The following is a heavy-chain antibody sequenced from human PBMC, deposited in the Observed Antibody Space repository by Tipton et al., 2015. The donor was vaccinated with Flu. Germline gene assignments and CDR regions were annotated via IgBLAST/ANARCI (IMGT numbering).Heavy chain of an antibody. CDR3: ARGWQWLADAFDY. CDR2: IYYSGST. D-gene: IGHD6-19*01. Sequence: TLSLTCTVSGGSISHYYWSWIRQSPGKGLEWIGYIYYSGSTNYNPSLKSRVTISVDASKSQFSLKLSSVTAADTAVYYCARGWQWLADAFDYWGQGTWSPSPQ. V-gene: IGHV4-59*08. J-gene: IGHJ4*02. CDR1: GGSISHYY.